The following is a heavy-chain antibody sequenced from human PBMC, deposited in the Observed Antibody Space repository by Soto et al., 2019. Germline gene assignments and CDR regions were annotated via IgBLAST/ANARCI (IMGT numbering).Heavy chain of an antibody. CDR2: ISYDGSNK. J-gene: IGHJ6*02. V-gene: IGHV3-30-3*01. D-gene: IGHD6-19*01. CDR3: ARAIAVAGTGSRTYYYYGMDV. CDR1: GFTFSSYA. Sequence: VGSLRLSCAASGFTFSSYAMHWVRQAPGKGLEWVAVISYDGSNKYYADSVKGRFTISRDNSKNTLYLQMNSLRAEDTAVYYCARAIAVAGTGSRTYYYYGMDVWGQGTTVTVSS.